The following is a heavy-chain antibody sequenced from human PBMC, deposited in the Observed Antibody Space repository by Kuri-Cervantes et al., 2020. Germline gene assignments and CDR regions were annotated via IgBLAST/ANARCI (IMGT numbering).Heavy chain of an antibody. V-gene: IGHV3-23*01. Sequence: GESLKISCAASGFTFDNYAMSWVRQAPGKGLEWVSSISGSGGSTYYEDSVKGRFTISRDNSKNTLYLQMNSLRAEDTAVYYCAKGVTTVTTVAFDIWGQGTMVTVSS. D-gene: IGHD4-17*01. CDR3: AKGVTTVTTVAFDI. J-gene: IGHJ3*02. CDR2: ISGSGGST. CDR1: GFTFDNYA.